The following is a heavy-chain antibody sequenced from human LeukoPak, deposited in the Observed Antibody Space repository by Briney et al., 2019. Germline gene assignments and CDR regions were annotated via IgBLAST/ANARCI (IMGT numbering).Heavy chain of an antibody. CDR2: INPSGGST. Sequence: ASVKVSCKASGYTFTSYYMHWVRQAPGQGLEWMGIINPSGGSTSYAQKFQGRVTMTRDTSTSTVYMELSSLRSEDTAVYYCARDRGHSSSWYTEIDYWGQGTLVTVSS. CDR1: GYTFTSYY. J-gene: IGHJ4*02. V-gene: IGHV1-46*01. D-gene: IGHD6-13*01. CDR3: ARDRGHSSSWYTEIDY.